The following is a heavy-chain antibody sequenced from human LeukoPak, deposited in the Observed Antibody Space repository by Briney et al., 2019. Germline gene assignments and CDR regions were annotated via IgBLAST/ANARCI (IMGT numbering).Heavy chain of an antibody. CDR3: ARGHIAVAGSDY. Sequence: TSETLSLTCTVSGVSISTYYWSWIRQPAGKGLEWIGRIYTSGDTNYNPSLKSRVTMSIATSKNQFSLNLSSVTAADTAMYYCARGHIAVAGSDYWGRGILVTVSS. CDR1: GVSISTYY. J-gene: IGHJ4*02. V-gene: IGHV4-4*07. CDR2: IYTSGDT. D-gene: IGHD6-13*01.